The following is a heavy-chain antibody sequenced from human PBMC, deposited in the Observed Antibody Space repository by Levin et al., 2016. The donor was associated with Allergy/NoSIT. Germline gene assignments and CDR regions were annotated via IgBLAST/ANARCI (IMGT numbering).Heavy chain of an antibody. V-gene: IGHV5-51*01. Sequence: KVSCKTSGYSFTNYFIGWVRQMPGKGLELMGLIFPADSETKYSPSFQGQVTISADKSISTTYLQWSGLRASDTAMYYCATLTTAVNRLAFDFWGQGTMVTVVF. J-gene: IGHJ3*01. D-gene: IGHD1-1*01. CDR3: ATLTTAVNRLAFDF. CDR2: IFPADSET. CDR1: GYSFTNYF.